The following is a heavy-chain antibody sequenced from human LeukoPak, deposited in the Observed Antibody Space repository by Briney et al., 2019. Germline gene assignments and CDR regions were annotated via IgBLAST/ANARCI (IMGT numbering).Heavy chain of an antibody. Sequence: GGSLRLSCAASGFTFSSYWMHWVRQAPGKGLVWVSRINSDGSSTSYADSVKGRFTISRDNAKNTLYLQMNSLRAEDTAVYYCARASGYCSSTSCTYYYGMDVWGQGTTVTVSS. V-gene: IGHV3-74*01. CDR1: GFTFSSYW. J-gene: IGHJ6*02. CDR3: ARASGYCSSTSCTYYYGMDV. D-gene: IGHD2-2*01. CDR2: INSDGSST.